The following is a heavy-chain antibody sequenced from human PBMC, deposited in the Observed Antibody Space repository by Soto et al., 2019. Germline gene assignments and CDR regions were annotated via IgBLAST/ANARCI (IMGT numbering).Heavy chain of an antibody. J-gene: IGHJ5*02. V-gene: IGHV3-9*01. CDR1: GFAFDDYV. CDR2: ITWNGGTI. CDR3: AKGGSAALIAPSGRDNWFDP. Sequence: EVQLVESGGGLVQPGRSLRLYCAASGFAFDDYVMHWVRQPPGRGLEWVSGITWNGGTIRYVDSVKGRFTISRDNAENSLYLQMYSLRPEDTAVYYCAKGGSAALIAPSGRDNWFDPWGQGTQVTVSS. D-gene: IGHD6-13*01.